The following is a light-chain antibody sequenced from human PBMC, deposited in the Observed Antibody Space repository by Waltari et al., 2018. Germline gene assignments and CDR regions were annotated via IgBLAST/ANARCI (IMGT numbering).Light chain of an antibody. V-gene: IGLV2-8*01. CDR1: SSDVGRYDS. Sequence: QSALTQPPSASGSPGQSVTISCTGTSSDVGRYDSVSWYQHHPGKAPKLLIYGVTKRPSGGPERFSGSKSGNTASLTISGLQTDDEAHYYCSSYAGTNNLLFVGGTKVTVL. J-gene: IGLJ2*01. CDR2: GVT. CDR3: SSYAGTNNLL.